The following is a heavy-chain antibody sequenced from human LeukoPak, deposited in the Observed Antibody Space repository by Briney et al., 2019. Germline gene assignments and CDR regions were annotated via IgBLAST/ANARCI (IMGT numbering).Heavy chain of an antibody. CDR2: IRQDGNEK. Sequence: GGSLRLSCAASGFTFSSYWMSWVRQAPGKGLEWVANIRQDGNEKYYVDSVKGRFTISRDNAKNSLLLQMNSLRAEDTAVYYCARDAPAGEKPEYFFDYWGQGTLVTVSS. J-gene: IGHJ4*02. V-gene: IGHV3-7*01. CDR3: ARDAPAGEKPEYFFDY. CDR1: GFTFSSYW.